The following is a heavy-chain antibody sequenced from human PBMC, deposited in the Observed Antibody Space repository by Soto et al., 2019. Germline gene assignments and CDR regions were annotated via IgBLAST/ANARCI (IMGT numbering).Heavy chain of an antibody. V-gene: IGHV3-30-3*01. D-gene: IGHD4-17*01. CDR3: ARDRYYGDYVANYYYGMDV. J-gene: IGHJ6*02. Sequence: QVQLVESGGGVVQPGRSLRLSCAASGFTFSSYAMHWVRQAPGKGLEWVAVISYDGSNKYYADSVKGRFTISRDNSKNARYLQMNSLRAEDTAVYYCARDRYYGDYVANYYYGMDVWGQGTTVTVSS. CDR1: GFTFSSYA. CDR2: ISYDGSNK.